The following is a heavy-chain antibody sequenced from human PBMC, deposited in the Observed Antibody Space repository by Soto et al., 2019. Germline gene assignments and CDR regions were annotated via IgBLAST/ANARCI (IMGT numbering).Heavy chain of an antibody. CDR2: IRSKANSYAT. CDR3: TPEGTGFDY. Sequence: EVQLVESGGGLVQPGGSLKLSCAASGFTFSGSAMHWVRQASGKGLEWVGRIRSKANSYATAYAPSVKGRFTVSRDDSRNTTYLQLNSLKREDTAVYYCTPEGTGFDYWGQGTLVTVSS. V-gene: IGHV3-73*02. J-gene: IGHJ4*02. CDR1: GFTFSGSA. D-gene: IGHD1-1*01.